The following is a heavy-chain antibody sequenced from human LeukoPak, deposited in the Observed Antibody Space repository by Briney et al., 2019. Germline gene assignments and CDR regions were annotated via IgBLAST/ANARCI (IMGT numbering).Heavy chain of an antibody. V-gene: IGHV3-23*01. CDR3: AKERHDCSGGSCYFPFDY. J-gene: IGHJ4*02. CDR1: GFTFSSYA. D-gene: IGHD2-15*01. CDR2: ISGSGGST. Sequence: GGSLRLSCAASGFTFSSYAMSWVRQAPGKGLECVSTISGSGGSTYYADSVKGRFTISRDNSKNTLYLLMNTLRAEDTAVYYCAKERHDCSGGSCYFPFDYWGQGTLVTVSS.